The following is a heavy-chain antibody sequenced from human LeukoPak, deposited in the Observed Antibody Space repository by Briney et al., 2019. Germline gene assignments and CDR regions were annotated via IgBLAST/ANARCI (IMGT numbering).Heavy chain of an antibody. CDR2: IYYSGGT. CDR1: DDSISSAIYY. V-gene: IGHV4-39*01. J-gene: IGHJ4*02. D-gene: IGHD1-7*01. CDR3: ARQAQDWNYPRYFDY. Sequence: SETLSLTCTVSDDSISSAIYYWGWIRQPPGKGLEWIGTIYYSGGTYHNPSLRSRVTISVDTSKNQFSLKLTFVTAADTAVYYCARQAQDWNYPRYFDYWGQGILVTVSS.